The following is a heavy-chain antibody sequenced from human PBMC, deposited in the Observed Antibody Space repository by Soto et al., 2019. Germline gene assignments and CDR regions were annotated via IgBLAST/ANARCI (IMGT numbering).Heavy chain of an antibody. D-gene: IGHD1-1*01. Sequence: EVQLLESGGGLVQPGGSLRLSCAASGFTFSSYAMSWVRQAPGKGLEWVSAISGSGGSTYYADSVKGRFTISRDNSKNTLYLQMNSLRAEDTAVYYCAKVFPRGWVQLEEYFQHWGQGTLVTVSS. CDR3: AKVFPRGWVQLEEYFQH. V-gene: IGHV3-23*01. CDR2: ISGSGGST. J-gene: IGHJ1*01. CDR1: GFTFSSYA.